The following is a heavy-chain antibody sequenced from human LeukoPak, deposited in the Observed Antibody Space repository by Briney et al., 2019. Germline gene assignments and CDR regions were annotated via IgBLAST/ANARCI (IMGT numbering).Heavy chain of an antibody. CDR1: GGSFSGYY. J-gene: IGHJ4*02. V-gene: IGHV4-34*01. Sequence: PSETPSLTCAVYGGSFSGYYWSWIRQPPGKGLEWIGEINHSGSTNYNPSLKSRVTISVDTSKNQFSLKLSSVTAADTAVYYCARGHSSSWPYFDYWGQGTLVTVSS. CDR3: ARGHSSSWPYFDY. CDR2: INHSGST. D-gene: IGHD6-13*01.